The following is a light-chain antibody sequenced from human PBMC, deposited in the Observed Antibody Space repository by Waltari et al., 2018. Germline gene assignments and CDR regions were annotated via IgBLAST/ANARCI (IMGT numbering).Light chain of an antibody. V-gene: IGKV3D-20*02. J-gene: IGKJ3*01. CDR3: QHRDHWPPDAT. CDR2: GTS. CDR1: QSVSSTY. Sequence: EIVLTQSPGTLSLSPGERATLSCRASQSVSSTYLAWYQQKPGQAPRLLIYGTSSGATGIPARFSGSGSGTDFTLTISSLEPEDFAVYYCQHRDHWPPDATFGPGTKVDV.